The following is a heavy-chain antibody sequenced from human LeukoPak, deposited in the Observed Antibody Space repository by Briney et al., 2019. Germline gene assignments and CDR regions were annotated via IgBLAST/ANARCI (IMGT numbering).Heavy chain of an antibody. CDR2: IIPIVGTP. J-gene: IGHJ1*01. V-gene: IGHV1-69*05. CDR1: GGAFSDYA. CDR3: ARESYSSSWYKLRDSEH. D-gene: IGHD6-13*01. Sequence: SVKVSCKASGGAFSDYAISWVRQAPGQGLEWMGRIIPIVGTPNYAQKFQGRVTITTDESTSTAYMELSSLRSEDTAVYYCARESYSSSWYKLRDSEHWGQGTLVTVSS.